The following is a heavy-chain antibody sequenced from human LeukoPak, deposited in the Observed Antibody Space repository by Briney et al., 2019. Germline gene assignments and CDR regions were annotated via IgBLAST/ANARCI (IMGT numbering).Heavy chain of an antibody. Sequence: ASVKVSCKASGYTFTGYYVHWMRQAPGHGLEWMGWINPNSGDTEYEQKFQGRVTMTRDTSIATAYMEMTRLAPDDTAVYYCARDRGPSYDSGIYYQYYFHYWGQGTLVTVSS. D-gene: IGHD3-10*01. J-gene: IGHJ4*02. CDR1: GYTFTGYY. CDR3: ARDRGPSYDSGIYYQYYFHY. V-gene: IGHV1-2*02. CDR2: INPNSGDT.